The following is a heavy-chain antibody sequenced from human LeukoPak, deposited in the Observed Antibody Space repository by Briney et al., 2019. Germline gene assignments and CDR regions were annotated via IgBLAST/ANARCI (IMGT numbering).Heavy chain of an antibody. Sequence: PSETLSLTCTVSGGSISSYYWSWIRQPPGKGLEWIGYIYYSGSTNYNPSLKSRVTISVDTSKNQFSLKLSSVTAADTAVYYCASTPRKAGWFDPWGQETLVTVSS. CDR1: GGSISSYY. J-gene: IGHJ5*02. D-gene: IGHD2-15*01. CDR3: ASTPRKAGWFDP. V-gene: IGHV4-59*01. CDR2: IYYSGST.